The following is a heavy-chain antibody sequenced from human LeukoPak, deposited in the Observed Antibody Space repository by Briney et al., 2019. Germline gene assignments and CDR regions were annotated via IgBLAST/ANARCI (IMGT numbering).Heavy chain of an antibody. Sequence: SVKVSCKASGGTFSSYAISWVRQAPGQGLEWMGRIIPILGIANYAQKFQGRVTITADKSTSTAYMELSSLRSEDTAVYYCARESCGSYYSAYYWGQGTLVTVSS. D-gene: IGHD1-26*01. CDR3: ARESCGSYYSAYY. CDR2: IIPILGIA. J-gene: IGHJ4*02. V-gene: IGHV1-69*04. CDR1: GGTFSSYA.